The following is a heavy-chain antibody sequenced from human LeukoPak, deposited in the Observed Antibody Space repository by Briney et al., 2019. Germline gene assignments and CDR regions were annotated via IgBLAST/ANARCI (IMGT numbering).Heavy chain of an antibody. J-gene: IGHJ4*02. Sequence: PGGSLRLSCAASGFTFSSYEMNWVRQAPGKGLEWVSYISSSGSTIYYADSVKGRFTISRDNAKKSLYLQMNSLRAEDTAVYYCARIAVTGMWYFDYWGQGTQVTVSS. CDR2: ISSSGSTI. D-gene: IGHD6-19*01. V-gene: IGHV3-48*03. CDR1: GFTFSSYE. CDR3: ARIAVTGMWYFDY.